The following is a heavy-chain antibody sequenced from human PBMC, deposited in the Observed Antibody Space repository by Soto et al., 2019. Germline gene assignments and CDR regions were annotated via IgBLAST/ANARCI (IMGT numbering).Heavy chain of an antibody. D-gene: IGHD2-2*01. CDR3: ARMGAGHCVSTSCYPSPTMGYGMDV. J-gene: IGHJ6*02. CDR2: ISPSSDYI. CDR1: GFTFSSYT. Sequence: EVQLVESGGGLVKPGGSLRLSCAASGFTFSSYTINWVRQVPGKGLEWVSSISPSSDYIYYADSVRGQFTISRDNAKNSLYLQMNSLRAEDTAVYFCARMGAGHCVSTSCYPSPTMGYGMDVWGQGTTVTVSS. V-gene: IGHV3-21*01.